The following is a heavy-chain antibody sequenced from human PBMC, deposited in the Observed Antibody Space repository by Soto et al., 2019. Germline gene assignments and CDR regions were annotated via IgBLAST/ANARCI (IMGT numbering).Heavy chain of an antibody. Sequence: PSETLSLTCAVYGGSFSGYYWSWIRQPPGKGLEWIGEINHSGSTNYNPSLKSRVTISVDTSKNQFSLKLSSVTAADTAVYYCARGSVSEATRSYYMDVWGKGTTVTVSS. J-gene: IGHJ6*03. CDR2: INHSGST. CDR1: GGSFSGYY. CDR3: ARGSVSEATRSYYMDV. V-gene: IGHV4-34*01. D-gene: IGHD2-2*01.